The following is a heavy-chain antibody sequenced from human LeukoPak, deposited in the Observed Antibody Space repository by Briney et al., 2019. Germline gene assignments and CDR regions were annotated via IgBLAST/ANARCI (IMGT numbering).Heavy chain of an antibody. CDR2: ISWDGNTK. Sequence: PGGSLRLSCAVSGFTFKKYAIHWVRQAPGKGLEWVAFISWDGNTKYYADSVKGRFTISRDNSQNTLDLQTNSLRAEDTAVYYRARDLSERYSTDYWGQGTLVTVSS. D-gene: IGHD1-26*01. J-gene: IGHJ4*02. CDR3: ARDLSERYSTDY. CDR1: GFTFKKYA. V-gene: IGHV3-30-3*01.